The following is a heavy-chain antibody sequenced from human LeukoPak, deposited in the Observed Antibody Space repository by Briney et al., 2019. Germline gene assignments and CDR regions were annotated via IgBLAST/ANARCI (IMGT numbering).Heavy chain of an antibody. V-gene: IGHV3-48*03. J-gene: IGHJ4*02. CDR2: INSNGNTI. CDR3: ARLYDGSAYHADHFDY. Sequence: GGSLRLSCAASGFTFSSYEMNWVRQAPGKGLEWVSYINSNGNTIYYADSVKGRFTISRDNAKNSLYLQMNSLRAEDTAVYYCARLYDGSAYHADHFDYWGQGTLVIVSS. CDR1: GFTFSSYE. D-gene: IGHD3-22*01.